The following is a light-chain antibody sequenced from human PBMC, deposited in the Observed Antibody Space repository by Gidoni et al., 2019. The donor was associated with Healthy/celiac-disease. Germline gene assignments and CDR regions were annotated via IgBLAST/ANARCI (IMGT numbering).Light chain of an antibody. CDR1: SSNIGSNY. CDR3: AAWDDSLSGVV. CDR2: RKN. V-gene: IGLV1-47*01. J-gene: IGLJ2*01. Sequence: QSVLTQPPSASGTPGQRVTISCSGSSSNIGSNYVYWYQQLPGTAPKLLIYRKNQRPSGVPDRFSGSKSGTSASLAIRGLRSEDEADYYCAAWDDSLSGVVFGGGTKLTVL.